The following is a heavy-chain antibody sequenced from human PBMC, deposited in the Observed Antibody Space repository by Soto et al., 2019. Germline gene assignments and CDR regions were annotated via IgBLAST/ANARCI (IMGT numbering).Heavy chain of an antibody. V-gene: IGHV3-11*05. D-gene: IGHD6-19*01. CDR3: ARVRALAADGMDV. J-gene: IGHJ6*02. CDR1: GFTFSDYY. Sequence: QVQLVESGGGLVKPGGSLRLSCAASGFTFSDYYMIWIRQAPGKGLKWVSYISSSSSYTNYADSVKGRFTISRDNXKNSRYRQMNSLRADDTAVYYCARVRALAADGMDVWGQGTTVTVSS. CDR2: ISSSSSYT.